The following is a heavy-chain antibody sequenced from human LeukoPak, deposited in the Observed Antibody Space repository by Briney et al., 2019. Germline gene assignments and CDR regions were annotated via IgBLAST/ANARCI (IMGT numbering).Heavy chain of an antibody. CDR1: GGSISSGDYY. Sequence: SETLSLTCTVSGGSISSGDYYWSWIRQPPGKGLEWIGYIYYSGSTYYNPSLKRRVTISVDTTKKQFSLKLRSVTAADTAVYYCARGPTMFAYWGQGTLVTVSS. D-gene: IGHD4/OR15-4a*01. V-gene: IGHV4-30-4*02. CDR3: ARGPTMFAY. J-gene: IGHJ4*02. CDR2: IYYSGST.